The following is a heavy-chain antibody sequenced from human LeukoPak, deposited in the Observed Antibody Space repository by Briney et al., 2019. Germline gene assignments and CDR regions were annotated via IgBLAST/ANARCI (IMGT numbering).Heavy chain of an antibody. CDR1: GGSISSSSYY. Sequence: SETLSLTCTVSGGSISSSSYYWGWIRQPPGKGLEWIGSIYYSGSTYYNPSLKSRVTISVDTSKNQFSLKLSSVTAADTAVYYCARSARPRGEFDYWGQGTLVTVSS. J-gene: IGHJ4*02. V-gene: IGHV4-39*07. CDR2: IYYSGST. CDR3: ARSARPRGEFDY. D-gene: IGHD3-10*01.